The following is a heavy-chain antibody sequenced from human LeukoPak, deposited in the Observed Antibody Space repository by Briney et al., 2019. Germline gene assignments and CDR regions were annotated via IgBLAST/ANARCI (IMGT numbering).Heavy chain of an antibody. V-gene: IGHV3-30*18. J-gene: IGHJ6*03. CDR3: TKVQNDYNFYYYMDV. D-gene: IGHD3-3*01. CDR1: GFTFSSYG. Sequence: GGSLRLSCAASGFTFSSYGMHWVRQAPGKGLEWVAVISYDGSNKYYADSVKGRFTISRDNSKNTLYLQMNSLRVEDTALYFCTKVQNDYNFYYYMDVWGKGTTVTVSS. CDR2: ISYDGSNK.